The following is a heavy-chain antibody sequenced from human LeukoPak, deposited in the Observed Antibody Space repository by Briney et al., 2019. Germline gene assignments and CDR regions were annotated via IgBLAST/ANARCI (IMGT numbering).Heavy chain of an antibody. CDR3: ARRSIYGSGRNTFDY. CDR2: IYTSGST. D-gene: IGHD3-10*01. CDR1: GGSISSYY. J-gene: IGHJ4*02. V-gene: IGHV4-4*07. Sequence: SETLSLTCTVSGGSISSYYWSWIRQPAGKGLEWIGRIYTSGSTNYNPSLKSRVTMSVDTSKNQFSLKLSSVTAADTAVYYCARRSIYGSGRNTFDYWGQGTLVTVSS.